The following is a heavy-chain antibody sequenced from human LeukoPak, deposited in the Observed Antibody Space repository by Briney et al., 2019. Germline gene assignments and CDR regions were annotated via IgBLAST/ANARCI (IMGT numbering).Heavy chain of an antibody. CDR3: VRDGSGYDY. D-gene: IGHD6-19*01. CDR2: INQGGSEK. V-gene: IGHV3-7*05. Sequence: GGSLRLSCAASRFTFSNYLMSWVRQPPGKGLEWVANINQGGSEKYYLNSVKGRFTISRDNAKNSLYLQMNSLRADDTAIYYCVRDGSGYDYWGQGTLVTVSS. CDR1: RFTFSNYL. J-gene: IGHJ4*02.